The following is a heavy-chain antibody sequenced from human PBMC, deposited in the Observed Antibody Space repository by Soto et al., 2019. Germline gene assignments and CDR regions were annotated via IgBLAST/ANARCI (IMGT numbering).Heavy chain of an antibody. Sequence: PGGSLRLSCAASGFTFSSHWMTWVRQAPGKGLEWVAYMKEDGSEIYYVDSVKGRFTISRDNSKNTLYLQMNSLRAEDTAVYYCARFCISTSCYASLDYWGQGTLVTVSS. CDR1: GFTFSSHW. CDR3: ARFCISTSCYASLDY. D-gene: IGHD2-2*01. V-gene: IGHV3-7*02. J-gene: IGHJ4*02. CDR2: MKEDGSEI.